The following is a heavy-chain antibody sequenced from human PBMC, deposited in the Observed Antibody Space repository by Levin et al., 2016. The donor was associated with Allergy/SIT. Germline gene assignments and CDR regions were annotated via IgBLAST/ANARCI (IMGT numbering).Heavy chain of an antibody. J-gene: IGHJ4*02. CDR3: AKCTVVVSTTSYFDY. Sequence: SLKISCVASGFTFGDFTMHWVRQAPGKGLEWVSSISWNSGIVGCVDSVKGRFTISRDNAKNSLYLQMSSLRPEDTALYFCAKCTVVVSTTSYFDYWGQGALVTVSS. CDR2: ISWNSGIV. V-gene: IGHV3-9*01. CDR1: GFTFGDFT. D-gene: IGHD2-15*01.